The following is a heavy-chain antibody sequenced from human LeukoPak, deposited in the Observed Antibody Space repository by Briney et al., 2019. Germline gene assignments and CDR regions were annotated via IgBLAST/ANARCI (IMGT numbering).Heavy chain of an antibody. CDR3: ASLEGLGYDSSGSPTDHDAFDI. CDR2: INPNSGGT. Sequence: GASVKVSCKASGYTFTSYDINWVRQATGQGLEWMGWINPNSGGTNYAQKFQGRVTMTRDTSISTAYMELSRLRSDDTAVYYCASLEGLGYDSSGSPTDHDAFDIWGQGTMVTVSS. V-gene: IGHV1-2*02. D-gene: IGHD3-22*01. CDR1: GYTFTSYD. J-gene: IGHJ3*02.